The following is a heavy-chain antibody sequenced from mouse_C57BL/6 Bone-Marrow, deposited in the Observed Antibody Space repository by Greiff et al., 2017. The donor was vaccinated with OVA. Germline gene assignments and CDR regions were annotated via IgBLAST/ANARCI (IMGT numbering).Heavy chain of an antibody. J-gene: IGHJ2*01. CDR1: GFTFSDAW. CDR3: TRRGLHFDY. V-gene: IGHV6-6*01. CDR2: IRHKANNHAT. Sequence: EVMLVESGGGLVQPGGSMTLSCAASGFTFSDAWMDWVRQSPEKGLEWVSEIRHKANNHATYYAVSVKGRFTISRDDSKSSVYLQMNSLRAEDTGIYYCTRRGLHFDYWGQGTTLTVSS.